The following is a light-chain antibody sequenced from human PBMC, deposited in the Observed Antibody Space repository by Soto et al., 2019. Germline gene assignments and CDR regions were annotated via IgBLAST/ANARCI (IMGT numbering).Light chain of an antibody. J-gene: IGLJ1*01. CDR1: KNDIGVYDF. CDR2: EVV. Sequence: QSALTQPPSPSGSPGQSVTISCTGTKNDIGVYDFVSWYQHHPGKAPRLIIYEVVQRPSGVPDRFSGSKSGNTASLTVSGLQAADEADYFCKSYAGSNTYVFGSGTKVTVL. V-gene: IGLV2-8*01. CDR3: KSYAGSNTYV.